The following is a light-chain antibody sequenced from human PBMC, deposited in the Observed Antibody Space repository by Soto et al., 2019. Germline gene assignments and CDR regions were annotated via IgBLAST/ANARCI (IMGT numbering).Light chain of an antibody. V-gene: IGKV1-12*02. Sequence: DIQMTQSPSSVSASVGDRVTITCRASQIINKWLAWYQQKPGKAPTLLIYAASTLQSGVPSGFSGSASGSEFTLTISSLQPEDFATYYCQQANSFPFTFGPGTKVDIK. CDR3: QQANSFPFT. CDR2: AAS. CDR1: QIINKW. J-gene: IGKJ3*01.